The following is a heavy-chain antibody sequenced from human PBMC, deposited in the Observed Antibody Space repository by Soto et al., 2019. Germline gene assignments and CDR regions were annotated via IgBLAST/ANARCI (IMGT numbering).Heavy chain of an antibody. Sequence: PSETLSLTCAVSGGSISSGGYYWSWIRQPPGKGLEWIGEINHSGSTNYNPSLKSRVTISVDTSKNQFSLKLSSVTAADTAVYYCASFPPLRSPWGQGTLVTVSS. V-gene: IGHV4-34*01. CDR2: INHSGST. J-gene: IGHJ5*02. D-gene: IGHD6-6*01. CDR1: GGSISSGGYY. CDR3: ASFPPLRSP.